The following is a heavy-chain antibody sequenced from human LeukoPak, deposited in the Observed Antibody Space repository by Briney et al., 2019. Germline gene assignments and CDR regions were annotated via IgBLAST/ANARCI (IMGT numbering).Heavy chain of an antibody. V-gene: IGHV5-51*01. J-gene: IGHJ4*02. CDR2: IHPGDSDT. D-gene: IGHD6-19*01. CDR1: GYSFTNYW. CDR3: ARRFSSGWYYFDY. Sequence: GESLKISCKASGYSFTNYWIGWVRPMPGKGLEWMGIIHPGDSDTTYSPSFQGQVTISADKSISTAYLQWSSLKASDAGIFYCARRFSSGWYYFDYWGQGTLVTVSS.